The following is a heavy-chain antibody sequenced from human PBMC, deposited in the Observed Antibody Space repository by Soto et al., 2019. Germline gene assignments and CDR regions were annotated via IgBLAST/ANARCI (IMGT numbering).Heavy chain of an antibody. CDR3: ARDLFPGFDY. J-gene: IGHJ4*02. CDR1: GFTFSSYA. V-gene: IGHV3-30-3*01. Sequence: LRLSCAASGFTFSSYAMHWVRQAPGKGLEWVAVISYDGSNKYYADSVKGRFTIPRDNSKNTLYLQMNSLRAEDTAVYYCARDLFPGFDYWGQGTLVTVS. CDR2: ISYDGSNK.